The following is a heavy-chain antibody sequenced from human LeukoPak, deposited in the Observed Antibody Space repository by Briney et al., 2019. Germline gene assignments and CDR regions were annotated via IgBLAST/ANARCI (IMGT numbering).Heavy chain of an antibody. V-gene: IGHV4-30-4*01. CDR1: GGSISSGDYY. D-gene: IGHD5-18*01. CDR3: ARVRYSYGYY. J-gene: IGHJ4*02. Sequence: SEALSLTCTVSGGSISSGDYYWSWIRQPPGKGLEWIGYIYYSGSTHYNPSLKSRVTISVDTSKNQFSLKLSSVTAADTAVYYCARVRYSYGYYWGQGTLVTVSS. CDR2: IYYSGST.